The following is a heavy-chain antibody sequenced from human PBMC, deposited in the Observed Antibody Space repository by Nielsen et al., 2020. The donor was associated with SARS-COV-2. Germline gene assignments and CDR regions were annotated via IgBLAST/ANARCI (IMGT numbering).Heavy chain of an antibody. D-gene: IGHD2-2*01. J-gene: IGHJ6*02. CDR2: ISGRGHKS. V-gene: IGHV3-23*01. Sequence: LSLTCAASGFTFSSYGMHWVRQAPGKGLEWVSGISGRGHKSFYADSVKGRFTISRDNSKNTLYLQMNSLRAEDTAVYYCAKARLVVPAARRNYYYYGMDVWGQGTTVTVSS. CDR3: AKARLVVPAARRNYYYYGMDV. CDR1: GFTFSSYG.